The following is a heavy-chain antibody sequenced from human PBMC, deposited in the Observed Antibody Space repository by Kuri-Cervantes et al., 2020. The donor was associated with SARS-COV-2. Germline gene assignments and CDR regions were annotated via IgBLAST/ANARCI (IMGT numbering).Heavy chain of an antibody. Sequence: GSLRLSCTVSGDSISNYYWSWIRQPPGKGLEWIGDTYYTGSTSYNPSLKSRVAISVDTSKNQFSLKLTSVTAADTAVYYCARDCSTADCKTFGYYWGRGTLVTVSS. D-gene: IGHD2-2*01. CDR2: TYYTGST. CDR1: GDSISNYY. CDR3: ARDCSTADCKTFGYY. V-gene: IGHV4-59*01. J-gene: IGHJ4*02.